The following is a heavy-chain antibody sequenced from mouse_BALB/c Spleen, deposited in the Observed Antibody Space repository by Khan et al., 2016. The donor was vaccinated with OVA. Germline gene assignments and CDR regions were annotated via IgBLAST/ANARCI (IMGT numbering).Heavy chain of an antibody. D-gene: IGHD1-1*01. CDR1: GYTFINYW. J-gene: IGHJ2*01. CDR3: AGRGLRWDFAS. Sequence: QVQLKQSGAELAKPGASVKMSCKASGYTFINYWISWVKQRPGQGLEWIGYINPSTGYTEYNQNFKDKATLTADKSSSTAYMQLGSLTSMGSANYYCAGRGLRWDFASWGQGTTLAVSS. V-gene: IGHV1-7*01. CDR2: INPSTGYT.